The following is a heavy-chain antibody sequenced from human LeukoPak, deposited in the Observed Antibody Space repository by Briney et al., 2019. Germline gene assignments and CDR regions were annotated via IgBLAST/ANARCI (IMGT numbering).Heavy chain of an antibody. Sequence: GGSLRLSCVASGFTFSSYGMHWVRQAPGKGLEWVTFIRYDGSNKYYADSVKGRVTISRDNSKNTPYLEMNSLRAGDTAVYYCAKPQNFDWLGYWGQGTLVTVSS. V-gene: IGHV3-30*02. D-gene: IGHD3-9*01. CDR3: AKPQNFDWLGY. CDR2: IRYDGSNK. CDR1: GFTFSSYG. J-gene: IGHJ4*02.